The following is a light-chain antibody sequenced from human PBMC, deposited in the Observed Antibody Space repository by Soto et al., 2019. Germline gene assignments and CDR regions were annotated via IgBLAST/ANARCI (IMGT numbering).Light chain of an antibody. V-gene: IGLV2-14*03. CDR2: DVS. CDR3: SSYTTSKTRKKV. Sequence: QSVLTQPASVSGSPGQSITISCTGTSSDVGGYNYVSWYQHHPGKAPKLLIYDVSNRPSGISNRFSGSKSDNTASLTISGLQPEDEADYYCSSYTTSKTRKKVLGTGTKV. CDR1: SSDVGGYNY. J-gene: IGLJ1*01.